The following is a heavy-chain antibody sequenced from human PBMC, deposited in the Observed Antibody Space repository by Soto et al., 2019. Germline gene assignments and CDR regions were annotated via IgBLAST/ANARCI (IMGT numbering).Heavy chain of an antibody. CDR3: ARAVVPAAMRDGDWFDP. CDR1: GGSISSYY. J-gene: IGHJ5*02. D-gene: IGHD2-2*01. V-gene: IGHV4-59*01. Sequence: QVQLQESGPGLVKPSETLSLTCTVSGGSISSYYWSWIRQPPGKGLEWIGYIYYSGSTNYNPSLKSRVTISVDPSKNQFALNLRSVTAADTAVYYCARAVVPAAMRDGDWFDPWGQGTLVTVSS. CDR2: IYYSGST.